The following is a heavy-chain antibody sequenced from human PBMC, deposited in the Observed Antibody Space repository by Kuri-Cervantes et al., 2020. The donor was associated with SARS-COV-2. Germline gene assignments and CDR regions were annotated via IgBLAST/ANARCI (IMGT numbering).Heavy chain of an antibody. D-gene: IGHD5-18*01. J-gene: IGHJ3*01. CDR3: ANGGYTYADDAFDV. CDR2: IIPIFGTA. CDR1: GGTFSSYA. Sequence: SVKVSCKASGGTFSSYAISWVRQAPGQGLEWMGRIIPIFGTANYAQKFQGRVTITADESTSTAYMELSSLRSEDTAVYYCANGGYTYADDAFDVWGQGTMVTVSS. V-gene: IGHV1-69*13.